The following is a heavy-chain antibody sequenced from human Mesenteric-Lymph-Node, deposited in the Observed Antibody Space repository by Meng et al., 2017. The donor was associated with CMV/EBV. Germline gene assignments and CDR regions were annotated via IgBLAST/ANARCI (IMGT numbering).Heavy chain of an antibody. CDR3: ARGGTSLSFGARQNTFDH. CDR1: SLTGYY. D-gene: IGHD3-10*01. CDR2: VNFWGTT. V-gene: IGHV4-34*01. J-gene: IGHJ4*02. Sequence: SLTGYYWTWSRQSPGEGMQWIGEVNFWGTTNYNPALKGRVTISLDLTKSQFSLKLTSVTAADAAVYYCARGGTSLSFGARQNTFDHWGQGTLVTVSS.